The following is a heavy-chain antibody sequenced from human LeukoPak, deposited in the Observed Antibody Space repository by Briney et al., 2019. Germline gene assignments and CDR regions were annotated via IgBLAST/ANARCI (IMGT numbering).Heavy chain of an antibody. J-gene: IGHJ4*02. V-gene: IGHV1-18*01. CDR1: GYTFTSYG. CDR2: ISAYNGNT. CDR3: ARDDWLGYCSGGSCLVDY. Sequence: ASVKVSCKASGYTFTSYGISWVRQAPGQGLERMGWISAYNGNTNYAQKLQGRVTMTTDTSTSTAYMELRSLRSDDTAVYYCARDDWLGYCSGGSCLVDYWGQGTLVTVSS. D-gene: IGHD2-15*01.